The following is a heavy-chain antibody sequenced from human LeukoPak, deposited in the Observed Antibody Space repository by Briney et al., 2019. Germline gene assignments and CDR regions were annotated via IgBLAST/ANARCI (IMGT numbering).Heavy chain of an antibody. Sequence: ASVKVSCKASGYTFTIYYMHWVRQAPGQGLEWMGLINPSGGSTSYVQKFQGRVTMTRDMSTSTVYMELSSLRSEDTAVYYCARNMVRGVNFDAFDIWGQGTMVTVSS. CDR3: ARNMVRGVNFDAFDI. V-gene: IGHV1-46*01. CDR1: GYTFTIYY. D-gene: IGHD3-10*01. J-gene: IGHJ3*02. CDR2: INPSGGST.